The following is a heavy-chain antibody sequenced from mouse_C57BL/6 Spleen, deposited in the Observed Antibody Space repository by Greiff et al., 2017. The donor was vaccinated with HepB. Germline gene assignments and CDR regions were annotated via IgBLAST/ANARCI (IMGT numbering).Heavy chain of an antibody. D-gene: IGHD1-1*01. CDR3: ESPDGSSSYYFDC. CDR2: INPSSGYT. CDR1: GYTFTSYT. Sequence: QVQLQQSGAELARPGASVKMSCKASGYTFTSYTMHWVKQRPGQGLEWIGYINPSSGYTKYNQKFKDKATLTADKSSSTAYMQLSSLTSEDSAVYYCESPDGSSSYYFDCWGKGTTLAVAS. J-gene: IGHJ2*01. V-gene: IGHV1-4*01.